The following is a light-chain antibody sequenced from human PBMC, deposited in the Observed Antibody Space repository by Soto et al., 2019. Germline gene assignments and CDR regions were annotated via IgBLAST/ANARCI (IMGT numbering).Light chain of an antibody. V-gene: IGKV3-15*01. CDR2: GAS. CDR1: QSVSSN. J-gene: IGKJ2*01. Sequence: EIVMTQSPATLSVSPGESATLSCRASQSVSSNLAWYQQKPGQAPRLLIYGASTRATGIPARFSGSGSGTEFTLTISSLQSEDFAVYYCQQYGSSPYTFCQGTKLEIK. CDR3: QQYGSSPYT.